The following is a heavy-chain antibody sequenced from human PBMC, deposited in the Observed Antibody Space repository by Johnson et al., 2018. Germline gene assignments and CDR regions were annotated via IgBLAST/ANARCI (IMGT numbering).Heavy chain of an antibody. CDR1: GLIFNKAW. CDR3: VTDRDGYIAGLFNY. J-gene: IGHJ4*02. V-gene: IGHV3-15*01. CDR2: IKNNADGATA. D-gene: IGHD5-24*01. Sequence: VQLVESGGQLVRXGRSVRLSCEVSGLIFNKAWMSWVRQAPGKGLEWVGRIKNNADGATADYAAPVRGRFTISRADSKNTLYLQMNSRKTEDTALYYCVTDRDGYIAGLFNYWGQGTLVTVSS.